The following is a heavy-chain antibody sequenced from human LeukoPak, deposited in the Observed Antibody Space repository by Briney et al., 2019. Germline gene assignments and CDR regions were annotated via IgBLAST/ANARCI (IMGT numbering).Heavy chain of an antibody. CDR3: ATAARRGGSFDY. J-gene: IGHJ4*02. CDR1: GYTLTELS. Sequence: ASVKVSCKVSGYTLTELSMHWVRQAPGKGLEWMGGFDPEDGETIYAQKFQGRVTMTEDTSTDTAYMELSSLRSEDTAVYYCATAARRGGSFDYWGQGTLVTVSS. V-gene: IGHV1-24*01. CDR2: FDPEDGET. D-gene: IGHD3-16*01.